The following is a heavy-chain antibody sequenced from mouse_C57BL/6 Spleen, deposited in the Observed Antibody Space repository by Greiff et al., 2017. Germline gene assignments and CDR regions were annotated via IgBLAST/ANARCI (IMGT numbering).Heavy chain of an antibody. Sequence: QVHLQQSGPELVKPGASVKISCKASGYAFSSSWMNWVKQRPGKGLEWIGRIYPGDGDTNYNGKFKGKATLTADKSSSTAYMQLSSLTSEDSAVYFCARSDYGSSYAMDYWGQGTSVTVSS. D-gene: IGHD1-1*01. V-gene: IGHV1-82*01. J-gene: IGHJ4*01. CDR3: ARSDYGSSYAMDY. CDR1: GYAFSSSW. CDR2: IYPGDGDT.